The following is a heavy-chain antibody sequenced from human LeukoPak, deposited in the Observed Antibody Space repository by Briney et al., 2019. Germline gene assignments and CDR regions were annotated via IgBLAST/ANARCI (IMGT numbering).Heavy chain of an antibody. CDR3: ATEPRGIDCSGGSCYSGDDY. Sequence: ASVKVSCKASGYTFTDYYIYWVRQAPGQGLQWMGWMNPNNGDTSYAQTFQGRVTMTRDTSITTAYMELGSLRSDDTAVYYCATEPRGIDCSGGSCYSGDDYWGQGTLVTVSS. V-gene: IGHV1-2*02. CDR2: MNPNNGDT. CDR1: GYTFTDYY. D-gene: IGHD2-15*01. J-gene: IGHJ4*02.